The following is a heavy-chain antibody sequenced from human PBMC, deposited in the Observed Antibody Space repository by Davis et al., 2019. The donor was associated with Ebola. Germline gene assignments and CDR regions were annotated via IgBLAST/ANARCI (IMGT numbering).Heavy chain of an antibody. V-gene: IGHV3-53*04. Sequence: GESLKISCAASGFTVSSNYMSWVRQAPGKGLEWVSVIFSGGSTYYADSVKGRFTISRHNSKNTLYLQMNSLRAEDTAVYYCARAGGSCSGGSCYQSYYYYYGMDVWGQGTLVTVSS. CDR1: GFTVSSNY. J-gene: IGHJ6*02. D-gene: IGHD2-15*01. CDR3: ARAGGSCSGGSCYQSYYYYYGMDV. CDR2: IFSGGST.